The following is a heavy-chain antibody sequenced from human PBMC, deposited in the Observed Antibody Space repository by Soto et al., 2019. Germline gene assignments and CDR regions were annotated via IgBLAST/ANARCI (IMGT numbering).Heavy chain of an antibody. CDR2: IERGGST. CDR3: ARGTGSGRYRAS. V-gene: IGHV4-34*02. Sequence: QVQLQQWGAGLLKPSETLSLTCAVYGGSLSGYYWSCVRQPPGKGLEWIGEIERGGSTNYNPSLKSRVAISVDTSKNQFSLKVNAVPVADTSVYYCARGTGSGRYRASCAQGTQVTVAS. J-gene: IGHJ5*02. CDR1: GGSLSGYY. D-gene: IGHD3-10*01.